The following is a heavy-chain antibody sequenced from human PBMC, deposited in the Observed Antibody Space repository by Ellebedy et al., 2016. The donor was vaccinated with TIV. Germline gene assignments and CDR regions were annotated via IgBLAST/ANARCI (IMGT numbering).Heavy chain of an antibody. CDR3: ALPAGGDEDSDAHFDS. CDR1: GYTFTDFY. V-gene: IGHV1-69-2*01. Sequence: ASVKVSXXVSGYTFTDFYIHWVRQAPGKGLEWMGLVDPEDGETTYAEKFQGRITVTVDTSMDTVYLQLSSLRSEDTALYYCALPAGGDEDSDAHFDSWGQGTLVTVSS. D-gene: IGHD2-21*01. J-gene: IGHJ4*02. CDR2: VDPEDGET.